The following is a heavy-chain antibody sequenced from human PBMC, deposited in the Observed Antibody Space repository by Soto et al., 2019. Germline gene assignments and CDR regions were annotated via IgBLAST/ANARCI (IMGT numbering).Heavy chain of an antibody. D-gene: IGHD2-21*02. CDR3: ARGVADCGGDCYVEDY. CDR1: GYTFTSYG. CDR2: ISAYNGNT. Sequence: ASVTVSCKPSGYTFTSYGISWVRQAPGQGLEWMGWISAYNGNTNYAQKLKGRVTMTKDTSTSKAYMELGSVRSDDTAVYYCARGVADCGGDCYVEDYWGQGTLVTVSS. J-gene: IGHJ4*02. V-gene: IGHV1-18*01.